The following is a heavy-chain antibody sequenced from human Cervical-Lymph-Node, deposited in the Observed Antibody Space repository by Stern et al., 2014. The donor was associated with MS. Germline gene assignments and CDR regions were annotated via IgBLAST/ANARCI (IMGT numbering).Heavy chain of an antibody. Sequence: QMQLVQSGAEVKKPGASVKVSCKVSGYTLTELSMHWVRQAPGKGLEWMGGFDPEDGETIYAQKFQDRVTMTEDTSTDTAYMELSSLRSEDTAVYYCATDRDDFRSGYSAPTKGYGLDVWGQGTTVTVTS. CDR1: GYTLTELS. D-gene: IGHD3-3*01. CDR2: FDPEDGET. V-gene: IGHV1-24*01. CDR3: ATDRDDFRSGYSAPTKGYGLDV. J-gene: IGHJ6*02.